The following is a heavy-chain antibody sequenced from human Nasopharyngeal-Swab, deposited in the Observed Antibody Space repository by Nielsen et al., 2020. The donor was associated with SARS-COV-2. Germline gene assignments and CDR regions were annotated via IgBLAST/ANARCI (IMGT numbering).Heavy chain of an antibody. CDR3: TASEGGYYDFWSGYYKYYYYYGMDV. Sequence: GGSLSLSCAASGFTFSNAGLSWVRQAPGKGLEWVGRSKSKTDGGTTDYAAPVKGRFTISRDDSKNTLYLQMNSLKTEDTAVYYCTASEGGYYDFWSGYYKYYYYYGMDVWGQGTTVTVSS. J-gene: IGHJ6*02. V-gene: IGHV3-15*01. D-gene: IGHD3-3*01. CDR1: GFTFSNAG. CDR2: SKSKTDGGTT.